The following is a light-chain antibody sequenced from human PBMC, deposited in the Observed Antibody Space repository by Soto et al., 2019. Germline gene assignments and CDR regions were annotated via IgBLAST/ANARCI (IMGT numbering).Light chain of an antibody. CDR1: QSVSSGF. CDR2: NKS. J-gene: IGKJ4*01. Sequence: EIVLTQSPGTLSLSPGERATLSFSASQSVSSGFLAWYQQKPGQAPRLLIYNKSSRATGIPARFSGSGSRTEFNLTISSLQSEDFAVYFCQQYDDWLRLTFGGGTKVDIK. V-gene: IGKV3-20*01. CDR3: QQYDDWLRLT.